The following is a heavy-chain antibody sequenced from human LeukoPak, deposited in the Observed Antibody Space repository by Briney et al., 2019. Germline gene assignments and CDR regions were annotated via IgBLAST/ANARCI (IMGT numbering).Heavy chain of an antibody. J-gene: IGHJ4*02. CDR3: ASTGGWPHDY. Sequence: ASVKVSCKASGYTFTGYGIHWVRQAPGQRLEWMGWIIAGNGNTKYSQKLQGRVTITADTPASTAYMELSSLRSEDTAVYYCASTGGWPHDYWGQGTLVTVSS. CDR1: GYTFTGYG. D-gene: IGHD6-19*01. CDR2: IIAGNGNT. V-gene: IGHV1-3*01.